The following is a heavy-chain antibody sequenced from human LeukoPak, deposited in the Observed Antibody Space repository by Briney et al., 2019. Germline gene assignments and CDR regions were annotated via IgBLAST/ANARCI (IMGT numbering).Heavy chain of an antibody. CDR1: GYTFTGHY. Sequence: ASVKVSCKASGYTFTGHYLHWVRQAPGQGLEWMGRINPKSGGSHYAQKFEGRVTMTRDTSTSTAYMELHRVTSDDTAVYYCARFYCSSTDCYGQTNWFDPWGQGTLVTVSS. J-gene: IGHJ5*02. D-gene: IGHD2-2*01. CDR2: INPKSGGS. CDR3: ARFYCSSTDCYGQTNWFDP. V-gene: IGHV1-2*02.